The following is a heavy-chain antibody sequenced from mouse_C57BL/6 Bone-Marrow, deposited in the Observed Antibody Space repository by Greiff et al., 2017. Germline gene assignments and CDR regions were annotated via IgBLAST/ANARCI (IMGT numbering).Heavy chain of an antibody. CDR3: AIEGIYYYGSPYWYFDV. CDR1: GYTFTSYW. CDR2: IHPSDSDT. D-gene: IGHD1-1*01. V-gene: IGHV1-74*01. J-gene: IGHJ1*03. Sequence: VQLQQPGAELVKPGASVKVSCKASGYTFTSYWMHWVKQRPGQGLEWIGRIHPSDSDTNYNQKFKGKATLTVDKYSSTAYMQLIILTSEDSAVYYCAIEGIYYYGSPYWYFDVGGTGTTVTVSS.